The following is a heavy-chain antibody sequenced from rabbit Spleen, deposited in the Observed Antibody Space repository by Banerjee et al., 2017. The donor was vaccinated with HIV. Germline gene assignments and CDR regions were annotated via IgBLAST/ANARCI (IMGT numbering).Heavy chain of an antibody. CDR2: INIVTGKT. D-gene: IGHD7-1*01. Sequence: LVEAGRGRVRPEGALTHLCKAAGCFVIDRDVMCWVRQAPGKGLEWIACINIVTGKTIYASWANGRFIMSRPSSPTVFLQMASLAAADTATYFCARFYAGYRDFGYADMWGPGTLVTVS. CDR3: ARFYAGYRDFGYADM. V-gene: IGHV1S45*01. CDR1: GCFVIDRDV. J-gene: IGHJ4*02.